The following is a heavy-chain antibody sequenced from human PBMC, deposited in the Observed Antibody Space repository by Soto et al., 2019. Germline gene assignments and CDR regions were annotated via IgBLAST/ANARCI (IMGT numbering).Heavy chain of an antibody. CDR2: IYWDDDK. CDR1: GFSLSTSGVG. J-gene: IGHJ6*04. V-gene: IGHV2-5*02. Sequence: SGPTLVKPTQTLTLTCTFSGFSLSTSGVGVGWIRQPPGKALEWLALIYWDDDKRYSPSLKSRLTITKDTSKNQVVLTMTNMDPVDTATYYCAHLPPYKGGLGGGRDVWGKGTTVTVSS. D-gene: IGHD3-16*01. CDR3: AHLPPYKGGLGGGRDV.